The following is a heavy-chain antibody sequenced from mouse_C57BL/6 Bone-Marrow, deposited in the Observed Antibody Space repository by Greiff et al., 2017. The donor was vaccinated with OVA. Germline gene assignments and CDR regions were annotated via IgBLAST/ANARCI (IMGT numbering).Heavy chain of an antibody. CDR1: GYTFTSSW. Sequence: QVQLQQPGAELVRPGSSVKLSCKASGYTFTSSWMHWVKLRPIQGLEGIGNIDPSDSETHYNQKFKDKAPLTLDKSSSTAYMQLSSLTSEGSAVYYCARNYDYDGAFAYWGQGTLVTVSA. CDR3: ARNYDYDGAFAY. CDR2: IDPSDSET. D-gene: IGHD2-4*01. V-gene: IGHV1-52*01. J-gene: IGHJ3*01.